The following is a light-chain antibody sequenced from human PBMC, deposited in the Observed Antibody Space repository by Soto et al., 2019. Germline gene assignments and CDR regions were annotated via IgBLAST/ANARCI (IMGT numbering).Light chain of an antibody. CDR2: AAS. CDR1: QSISSY. V-gene: IGKV1-39*01. Sequence: GDRVTITCRASQSISSYLNWYQQKPGKAPKLLIYAASSLQSGVSSRFSGSGSGTDFILTISSLQPEDFATYFCQQSYSTPYTFGQGTKLEIK. CDR3: QQSYSTPYT. J-gene: IGKJ2*01.